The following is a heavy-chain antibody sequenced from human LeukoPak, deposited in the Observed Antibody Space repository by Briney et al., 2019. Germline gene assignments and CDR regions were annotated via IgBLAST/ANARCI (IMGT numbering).Heavy chain of an antibody. Sequence: SETLSLTCTVSGGSISSYYWSWIRQPPGKGLEWIGYIYYSGSTNYNPSLKSRVTISVDTSKNQFSLKLSSVTAADTAVYYCATLGNYYYDRSGTWDYWGQGTLVTGSS. CDR1: GGSISSYY. CDR2: IYYSGST. V-gene: IGHV4-59*01. D-gene: IGHD3-22*01. J-gene: IGHJ4*02. CDR3: ATLGNYYYDRSGTWDY.